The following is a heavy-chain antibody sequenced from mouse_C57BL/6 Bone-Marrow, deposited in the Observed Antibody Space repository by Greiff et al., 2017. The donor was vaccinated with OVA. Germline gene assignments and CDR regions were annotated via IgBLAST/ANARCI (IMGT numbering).Heavy chain of an antibody. CDR3: APAYYSNYDYAMDY. D-gene: IGHD2-5*01. CDR2: INPDSSTI. J-gene: IGHJ4*01. CDR1: GIDFSRYW. Sequence: EVMLVESGGGLVQPGGSLKLSCAASGIDFSRYWMSWVRRAPGKGLEWIGEINPDSSTINYAPSLKDKFIISRDNAKNTLYLQMSKVRSEDTALYYCAPAYYSNYDYAMDYWGQGTSVTVSS. V-gene: IGHV4-1*01.